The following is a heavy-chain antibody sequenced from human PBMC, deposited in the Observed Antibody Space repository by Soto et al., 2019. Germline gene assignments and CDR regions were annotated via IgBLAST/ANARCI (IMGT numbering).Heavy chain of an antibody. Sequence: ASVKLACKASGYTFTSYGISWVRQAPGQGLEWMGWISAYNGNTNYAQKLQGRVTMTTDTSTSTAYMELRSLRSDDTAVYYCARGIDCSGGSCYSYYYYYYMDVWGKGTTVTVSS. D-gene: IGHD2-15*01. CDR3: ARGIDCSGGSCYSYYYYYYMDV. CDR2: ISAYNGNT. J-gene: IGHJ6*03. CDR1: GYTFTSYG. V-gene: IGHV1-18*01.